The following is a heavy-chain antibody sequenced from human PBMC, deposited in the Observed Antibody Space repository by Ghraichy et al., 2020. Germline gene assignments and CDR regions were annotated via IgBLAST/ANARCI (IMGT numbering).Heavy chain of an antibody. CDR2: IHYSGST. D-gene: IGHD3-10*01. CDR3: ARESRVPSAPSLIYYGMDV. CDR1: GGSVSSAISY. Sequence: SETLSLTCTVSGGSVSSAISYWSWIRQPPGKGLEWIVYIHYSGSTNYNPSLKSRVTISVDTSKNQFSLSLSSVTAADTAMYYCARESRVPSAPSLIYYGMDVWGQGTTVTVSS. V-gene: IGHV4-61*01. J-gene: IGHJ6*02.